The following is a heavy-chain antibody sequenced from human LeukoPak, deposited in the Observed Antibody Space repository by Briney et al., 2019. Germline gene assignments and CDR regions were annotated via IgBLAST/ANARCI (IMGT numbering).Heavy chain of an antibody. D-gene: IGHD2-8*01. CDR3: AGRYCTNGVCWFDP. J-gene: IGHJ5*02. CDR2: ISSGSGAI. Sequence: GGSLRLSCAASGFTFRTYGMNWVRQAPGQGLEWVSSISSGSGAIYYADSVKGRFTISRDNARNSLYLQMNSLRAEDTAVYYCAGRYCTNGVCWFDPWGQGTLVTVSS. V-gene: IGHV3-21*01. CDR1: GFTFRTYG.